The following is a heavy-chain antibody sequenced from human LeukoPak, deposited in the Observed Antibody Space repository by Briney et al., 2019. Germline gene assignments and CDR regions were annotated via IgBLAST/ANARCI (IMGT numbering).Heavy chain of an antibody. CDR3: ARQRSDSSSSDY. CDR2: IAPSSGTT. V-gene: IGHV1-46*01. CDR1: GYTFTSNY. J-gene: IGHJ4*02. D-gene: IGHD6-6*01. Sequence: ASVKVSCKASGYTFTSNYMHWVRQAPGQGLEWMGVIAPSSGTTSYAQKLQGRVTMTTDTSTSTAYMELRSLRSDDTAVYYCARQRSDSSSSDYWGQGTLVTVSS.